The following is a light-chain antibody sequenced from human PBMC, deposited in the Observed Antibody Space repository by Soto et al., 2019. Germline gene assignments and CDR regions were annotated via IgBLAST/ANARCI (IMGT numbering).Light chain of an antibody. CDR2: AAS. J-gene: IGKJ5*01. V-gene: IGKV1-16*02. CDR3: QQYNRYPPT. CDR1: PGISNY. Sequence: DIQMTQSPSSLSESVGDRVTITCRASPGISNYLAWIQQRPAKATKSLIYAASSLQSRVPSKFSGSGSGTDSTLNIRNLQAEDLATYYCQQYNRYPPTFSQGTRL.